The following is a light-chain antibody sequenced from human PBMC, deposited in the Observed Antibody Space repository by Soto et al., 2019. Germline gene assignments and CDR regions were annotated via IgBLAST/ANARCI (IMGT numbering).Light chain of an antibody. CDR1: QGIGDT. J-gene: IGKJ1*01. CDR2: DTS. CDR3: QQSYSSPRT. Sequence: ENVIRHAPATMSDTPGEGATLSCRASQGIGDTLAWYQHKPGQTPRLLIYDTSTRATGVPTRFSGSRSGTDFTLTISSLQPEDFATYYCQQSYSSPRTFGQGTIV. V-gene: IGKV3-15*01.